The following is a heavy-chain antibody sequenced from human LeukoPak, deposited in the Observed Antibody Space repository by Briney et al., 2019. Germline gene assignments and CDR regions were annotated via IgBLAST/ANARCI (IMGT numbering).Heavy chain of an antibody. CDR3: ARYSGYSSSWYSIYYFDY. CDR1: GFTFSSYA. CDR2: IYSGGST. J-gene: IGHJ4*02. V-gene: IGHV3-66*01. D-gene: IGHD6-13*01. Sequence: SGGSLRLSCAASGFTFSSYAMSWVRQAPGKGLEWVSVIYSGGSTYYADSVKGRFTISRDNSKNTLYLQMNSLRAEDTAVYYCARYSGYSSSWYSIYYFDYWGQGTLVTVSS.